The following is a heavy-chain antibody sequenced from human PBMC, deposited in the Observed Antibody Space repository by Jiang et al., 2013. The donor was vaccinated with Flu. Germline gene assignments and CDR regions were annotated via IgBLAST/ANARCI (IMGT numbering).Heavy chain of an antibody. D-gene: IGHD4-17*01. V-gene: IGHV3-66*01. CDR2: TGGST. Sequence: TGGSTYYADSVKGRFIISRDNSKNTLYLQMNSLRAEDTAVYYCARAAPSGDYGSPFRAFDSWGQGTVVTVSS. J-gene: IGHJ3*02. CDR3: ARAAPSGDYGSPFRAFDS.